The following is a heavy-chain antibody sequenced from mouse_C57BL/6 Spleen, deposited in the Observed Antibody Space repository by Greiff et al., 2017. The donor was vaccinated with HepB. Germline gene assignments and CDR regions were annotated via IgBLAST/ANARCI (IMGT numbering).Heavy chain of an antibody. CDR3: ARGPGVVEYYFDY. J-gene: IGHJ2*01. CDR1: GYTFTSYW. CDR2: IDPSDSYT. Sequence: VQLQQPGAELVKPGASVKLSCKASGYTFTSYWMQWVKQRPGQGLEWIGEIDPSDSYTNYNQKFKGKATLTVDTSSSTAYMQLSSLTSEDSAVYYCARGPGVVEYYFDYWGQGTTLTVSS. V-gene: IGHV1-50*01. D-gene: IGHD1-1*01.